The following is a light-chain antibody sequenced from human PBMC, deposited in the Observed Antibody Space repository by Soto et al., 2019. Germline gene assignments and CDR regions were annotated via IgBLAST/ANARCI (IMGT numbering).Light chain of an antibody. Sequence: EGLLTPSPATLSVSPGERATLSCRASETVATNLAWYQQKPGQAPRLLIYGASTRATDMPGRFSGRGSGKEFSSAMCREKAEDCAVYYCEEHRTWARTLGGGTRVEIK. V-gene: IGKV3-15*01. CDR1: ETVATN. CDR2: GAS. CDR3: EEHRTWART. J-gene: IGKJ4*02.